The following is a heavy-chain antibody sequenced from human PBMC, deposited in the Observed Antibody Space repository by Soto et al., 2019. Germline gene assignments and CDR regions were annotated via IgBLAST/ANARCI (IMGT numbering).Heavy chain of an antibody. CDR1: GYTFTSYA. CDR2: INAGNGNT. D-gene: IGHD3-22*01. CDR3: ARYIVVVTSFDY. Sequence: ASVKVSCKASGYTFTSYAMHWVRQAPGQRLEWMGWINAGNGNTKYSQKFQGRVTITRDTSASTAYMELSSLRSEDTAVYYCARYIVVVTSFDYRVQGPLVTVS. J-gene: IGHJ4*02. V-gene: IGHV1-3*01.